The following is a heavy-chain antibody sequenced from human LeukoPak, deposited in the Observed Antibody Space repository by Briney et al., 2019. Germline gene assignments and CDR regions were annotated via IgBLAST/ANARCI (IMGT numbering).Heavy chain of an antibody. V-gene: IGHV4-59*01. J-gene: IGHJ4*02. CDR3: AREDFWSGYYDY. CDR1: GGFITNYY. CDR2: IYYSGST. Sequence: PSETLSLTCTVSGGFITNYYLSWIRQPPGKGLEWIGYIYYSGSTTYNPSLRSRVTISVDKSKTQFSLNLNSVTAADTAVYYCAREDFWSGYYDYWGQGTLVTVSS. D-gene: IGHD3-3*01.